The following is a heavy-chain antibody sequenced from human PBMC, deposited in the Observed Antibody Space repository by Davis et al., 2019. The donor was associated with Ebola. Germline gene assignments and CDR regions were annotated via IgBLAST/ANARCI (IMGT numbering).Heavy chain of an antibody. D-gene: IGHD3-10*01. J-gene: IGHJ4*02. V-gene: IGHV3-7*01. CDR2: IKQDGSEK. CDR1: GFTFSGYW. Sequence: GGSLRLSCAASGFTFSGYWMSWVRQAPGKGLEWVANIKQDGSEKYYVDSVKGRFTISRDNAKNSLYLQMNSLRTEDTAVYYCASTAVQGLISYWGQGTLVTVSS. CDR3: ASTAVQGLISY.